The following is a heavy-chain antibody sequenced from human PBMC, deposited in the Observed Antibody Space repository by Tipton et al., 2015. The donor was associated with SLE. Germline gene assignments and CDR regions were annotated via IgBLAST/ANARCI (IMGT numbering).Heavy chain of an antibody. CDR1: GGYISDSY. CDR3: ARGPLVAYYYGSGSYYNPPHYFDY. CDR2: INHSGST. D-gene: IGHD3-10*01. V-gene: IGHV4-34*01. J-gene: IGHJ4*02. Sequence: GLVKPSETLSLTCGVSGGYISDSYWSWIRQTPGKGLEWIGEINHSGSTSYNPSLRSRVTISVDTSKNQFSLKLSSVTAADTAVYYCARGPLVAYYYGSGSYYNPPHYFDYWGQGTLVTVSS.